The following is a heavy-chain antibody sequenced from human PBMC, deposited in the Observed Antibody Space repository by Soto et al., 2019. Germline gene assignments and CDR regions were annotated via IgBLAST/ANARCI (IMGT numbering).Heavy chain of an antibody. CDR3: ARGPLRRAQIYYYYYYMDV. Sequence: GGSLRLSCAASGFTVSSNYMSWVRQAPGKGLEWVSVIYSGGSTYYAESVKGRFTISRNNSKNKPYLQMNSLRAEDTAVYYCARGPLRRAQIYYYYYYMDVWGKGTTVTVSS. CDR1: GFTVSSNY. J-gene: IGHJ6*03. CDR2: IYSGGST. D-gene: IGHD1-26*01. V-gene: IGHV3-53*04.